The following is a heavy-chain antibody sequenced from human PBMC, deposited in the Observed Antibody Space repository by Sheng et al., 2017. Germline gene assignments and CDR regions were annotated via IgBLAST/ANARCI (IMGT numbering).Heavy chain of an antibody. V-gene: IGHV4-34*01. D-gene: IGHD3-22*01. CDR3: ARGTYYYDSSGQAGGENWFDP. CDR1: GGSFSGYY. Sequence: QVQLQQWGAGLLKPSETLSLTCAVYGGSFSGYYWSWIRQPPGKGLEWIGEINHSGSTNYNPSLKSRVTISVDTSKNQFSLKLSSVTAADTAVYYCARGTYYYDSSGQAGGENWFDPWGQGTLVTVSS. J-gene: IGHJ5*02. CDR2: INHSGST.